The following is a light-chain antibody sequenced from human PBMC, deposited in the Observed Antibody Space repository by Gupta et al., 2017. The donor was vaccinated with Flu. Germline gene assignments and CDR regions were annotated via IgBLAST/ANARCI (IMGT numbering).Light chain of an antibody. J-gene: IGKJ2*01. Sequence: DIQMTQSPSTLSASAGDRVTITFRASESISTWLAWYQQKPGKAPKLLIYKASSLESGVPSRFSGSGSGTEFTLTISSLQPDDFAAYYCQQLTNSPYNFGEGTKLEIK. CDR3: QQLTNSPYN. CDR2: KAS. CDR1: ESISTW. V-gene: IGKV1-5*03.